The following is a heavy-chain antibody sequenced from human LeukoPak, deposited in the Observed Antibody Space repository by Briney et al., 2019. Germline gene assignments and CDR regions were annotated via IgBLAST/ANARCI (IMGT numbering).Heavy chain of an antibody. CDR3: ARLRSALWDY. CDR2: FYYSGST. D-gene: IGHD3-16*01. V-gene: IGHV4-39*01. Sequence: SETLSLTCTVSGGSFSSSNYYWGWIRQPPGKGLEWIGIFYYSGSTYYNPSLKSRVTISGDTSKNQFSLKLRSVTAADTAVYYCARLRSALWDYWGQGTLVTVSS. J-gene: IGHJ4*02. CDR1: GGSFSSSNYY.